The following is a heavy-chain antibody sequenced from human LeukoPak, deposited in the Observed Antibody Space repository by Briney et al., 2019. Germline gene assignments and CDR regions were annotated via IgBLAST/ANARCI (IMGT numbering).Heavy chain of an antibody. V-gene: IGHV3-21*01. CDR1: GFTFSRYS. D-gene: IGHD6-19*01. Sequence: PGGSLRLSCAASGFTFSRYSMNWVRQAPGKGLEWVSSISSSSSYIYYADSVKGRFTISRDNAKNSLYLQMNSLRAEDTAVYYCARGSASSGWNGDDYWGQGTLVTVSS. J-gene: IGHJ4*02. CDR3: ARGSASSGWNGDDY. CDR2: ISSSSSYI.